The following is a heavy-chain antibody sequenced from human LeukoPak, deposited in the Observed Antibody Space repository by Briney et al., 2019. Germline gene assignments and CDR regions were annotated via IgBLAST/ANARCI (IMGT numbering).Heavy chain of an antibody. CDR3: ASLSGSSSVEDY. J-gene: IGHJ4*02. V-gene: IGHV3-74*01. CDR1: GFTFSSYW. D-gene: IGHD1-26*01. CDR2: IGSDGSST. Sequence: GGSLRLSCAASGFTFSSYWMHWVRQAPGKGLVWVSRIGSDGSSTYYAGSVKGRFTISRDNAKNTLYLQMNNLRADDTAVYYCASLSGSSSVEDYWGQGALVTVSS.